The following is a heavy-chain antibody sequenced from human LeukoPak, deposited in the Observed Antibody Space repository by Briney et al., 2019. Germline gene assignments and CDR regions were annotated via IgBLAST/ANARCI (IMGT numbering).Heavy chain of an antibody. J-gene: IGHJ4*02. D-gene: IGHD6-13*01. CDR3: AKVGRDSSWYYFDC. V-gene: IGHV3-23*01. CDR1: GSTLSNNV. Sequence: GGSLRLSCVVSGSTLSNNVMSWVRQAPGKGLEWVSGISGSGDSTDYADSVKGRFTVSRDNSKKKLYLQMNSLRAEDTALYYCAKVGRDSSWYYFDCWGQGTLVTVSS. CDR2: ISGSGDST.